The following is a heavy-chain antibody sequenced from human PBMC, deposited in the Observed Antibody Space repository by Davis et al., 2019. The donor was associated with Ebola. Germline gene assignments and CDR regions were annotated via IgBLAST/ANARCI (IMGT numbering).Heavy chain of an antibody. J-gene: IGHJ4*02. CDR2: ISGSGGST. CDR3: ARDVGAAAGGDGDDY. V-gene: IGHV3-23*01. CDR1: GFTFDDYA. D-gene: IGHD6-13*01. Sequence: GESLKISCAASGFTFDDYAMHWVRQAPGKGLEWVSAISGSGGSTYYADSVKGRFTISRDNSKNTLYLQMNSLRAEDTAVYYCARDVGAAAGGDGDDYWGQGTLVAVSS.